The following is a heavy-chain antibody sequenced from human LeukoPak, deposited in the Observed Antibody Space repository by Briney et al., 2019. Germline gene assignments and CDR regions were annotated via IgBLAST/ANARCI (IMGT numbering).Heavy chain of an antibody. D-gene: IGHD2-15*01. Sequence: ASVKVSCKASGYTFTGYFIFWVRQAPGQGLKWMGRINPNSGGTQYAQEFQGRVTMTRDTSISTAYMELSRLRSDDTAVYYCARGYCSGGGCYSVENWFDPWGLGTLVTVSS. J-gene: IGHJ5*02. CDR2: INPNSGGT. V-gene: IGHV1-2*06. CDR1: GYTFTGYF. CDR3: ARGYCSGGGCYSVENWFDP.